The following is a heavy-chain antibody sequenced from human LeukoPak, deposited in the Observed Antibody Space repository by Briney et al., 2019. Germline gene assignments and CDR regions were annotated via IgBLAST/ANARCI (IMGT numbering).Heavy chain of an antibody. Sequence: ASVKVSCKASGYTFTSYYMHWVRQAPGQGLEWMGIINPSGGSTSYAQKFQGRVTMTRDMSTSTVYMELSSLRSEDTAVYYCARDRDSSGRGGPFYFDYWGQGTLVTLSS. CDR2: INPSGGST. J-gene: IGHJ4*02. CDR1: GYTFTSYY. V-gene: IGHV1-46*01. D-gene: IGHD6-19*01. CDR3: ARDRDSSGRGGPFYFDY.